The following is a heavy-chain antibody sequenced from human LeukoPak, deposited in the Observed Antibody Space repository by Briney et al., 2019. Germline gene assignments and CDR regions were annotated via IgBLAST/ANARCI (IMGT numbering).Heavy chain of an antibody. D-gene: IGHD3-22*01. Sequence: SETLSLTCTASGAYISRYYWSWIRQPPGKGLDWIGYISYSATTNYNPSLMSRVTITVDTSKNQFSLKLSSVTAADTAVYYCARDMRGDFYDTSGLNWFDPWGQGTLVTVSS. J-gene: IGHJ5*02. V-gene: IGHV4-59*01. CDR1: GAYISRYY. CDR2: ISYSATT. CDR3: ARDMRGDFYDTSGLNWFDP.